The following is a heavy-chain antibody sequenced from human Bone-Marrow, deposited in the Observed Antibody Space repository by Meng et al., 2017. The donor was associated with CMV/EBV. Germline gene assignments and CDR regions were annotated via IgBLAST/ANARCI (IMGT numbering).Heavy chain of an antibody. CDR2: IYYSGST. D-gene: IGHD3-9*01. CDR1: GGSISSSSYY. Sequence: SEPLSLPCTVSGGSISSSSYYWGWIRQPPGKGLEWIGSIYYSGSTYYNPSLKSRVTISVDTSKNQFSLKLSSVTAADTAVYYCAREGLGSLTGGGYGMDVWGQGTTVTVSS. V-gene: IGHV4-39*07. J-gene: IGHJ6*02. CDR3: AREGLGSLTGGGYGMDV.